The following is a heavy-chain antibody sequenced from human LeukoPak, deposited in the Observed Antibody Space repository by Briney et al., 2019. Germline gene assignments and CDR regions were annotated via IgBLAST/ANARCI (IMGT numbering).Heavy chain of an antibody. V-gene: IGHV4-59*08. J-gene: IGHJ5*02. Sequence: PGGSLRLSCAASGFTFSSYSMNWVRQPPGKGLEWIGSIYYSGSTYFNPSLESRVTISVDTSKNQFSLKLSSVTAADTAVYYCARLPGDWFDPWGQGTLVTVSS. CDR1: GFTFSSYS. D-gene: IGHD1-14*01. CDR2: IYYSGST. CDR3: ARLPGDWFDP.